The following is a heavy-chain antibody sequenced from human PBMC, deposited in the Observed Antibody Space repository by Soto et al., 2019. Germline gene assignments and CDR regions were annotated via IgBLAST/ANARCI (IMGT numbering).Heavy chain of an antibody. J-gene: IGHJ6*02. Sequence: PGGSLRLSCAASGFTFSSYAMSWVRQAPGKGLEWVSAISGSGGSTYYADSVKGRFTISRDNSKNTLYLQMNSLRAEDTAVYYCAKDLIPQFVEQLVRNYYYGMDVWGQGTTVTVSS. CDR1: GFTFSSYA. CDR2: ISGSGGST. V-gene: IGHV3-23*01. CDR3: AKDLIPQFVEQLVRNYYYGMDV. D-gene: IGHD6-13*01.